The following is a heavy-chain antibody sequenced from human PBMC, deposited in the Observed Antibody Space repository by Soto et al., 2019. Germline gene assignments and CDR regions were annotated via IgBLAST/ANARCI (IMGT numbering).Heavy chain of an antibody. D-gene: IGHD6-19*01. CDR3: ARDNSMTVAAQMSRRFHP. Sequence: ASVKVSCKASGFTFTNYWMNWVRQAPGQGLEWMGVINASGDSTVYAQKFQGRVIMTRDTSTSTVYMDLRSLRSDDTAIYYCARDNSMTVAAQMSRRFHPWGRGTLVTVSS. V-gene: IGHV1-46*01. CDR1: GFTFTNYW. J-gene: IGHJ1*01. CDR2: INASGDST.